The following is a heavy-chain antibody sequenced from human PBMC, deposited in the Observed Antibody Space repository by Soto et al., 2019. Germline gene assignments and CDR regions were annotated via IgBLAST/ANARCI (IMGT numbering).Heavy chain of an antibody. CDR3: AKSPPVTIFGVVIHYFDT. CDR2: IGGGGDST. J-gene: IGHJ4*02. CDR1: GFTFSNYG. V-gene: IGHV3-23*01. D-gene: IGHD3-3*01. Sequence: GGSLRLSCAASGFTFSNYGMSWVRQAPGRGLEWVSAIGGGGDSTYYADSVQGRFSISRDHSKNTLFLQMSSLRAEDTAVYYCAKSPPVTIFGVVIHYFDTWGQGTLVTVSS.